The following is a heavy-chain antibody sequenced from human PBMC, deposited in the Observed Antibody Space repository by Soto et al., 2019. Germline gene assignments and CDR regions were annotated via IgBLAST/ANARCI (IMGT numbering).Heavy chain of an antibody. CDR1: GYTFTDYA. D-gene: IGHD3-16*01. V-gene: IGHV1-3*01. CDR3: TRGGLVHWNFDL. J-gene: IGHJ2*01. Sequence: QVQLVQSGAEVKKPGASVKVSCQASGYTFTDYAIHWVRQAPGQRLEWMGWINAGKGKTKYSQRFQGGVTISMDTSGSTAYMELTTLRTEDTAVYYCTRGGLVHWNFDLWGRGTLVTVSS. CDR2: INAGKGKT.